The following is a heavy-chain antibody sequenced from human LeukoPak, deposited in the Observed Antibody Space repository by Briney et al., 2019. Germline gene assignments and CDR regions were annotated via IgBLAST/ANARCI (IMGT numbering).Heavy chain of an antibody. CDR1: GYTFTGYY. CDR3: ARDPPYCSSTSCPFDY. Sequence: ASVKVSCKASGYTFTGYYMHWVRQTPGQGLEWMGWINPNSGGTNYAQKFQGWVTMTRDTSISTAYMELSRLRSDDTAVYYCARDPPYCSSTSCPFDYWGQGTLVTVSS. D-gene: IGHD2-2*01. CDR2: INPNSGGT. V-gene: IGHV1-2*04. J-gene: IGHJ4*02.